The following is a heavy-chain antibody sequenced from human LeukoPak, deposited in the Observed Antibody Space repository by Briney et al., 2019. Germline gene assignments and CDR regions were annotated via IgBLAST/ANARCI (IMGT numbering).Heavy chain of an antibody. CDR3: ASSGAPYNWNSPFDY. D-gene: IGHD1-20*01. J-gene: IGHJ4*02. CDR2: ISYDGSNK. Sequence: TGGSLRLSCAASGFTFSSYAMHWVRQAPGKGLEWEAVISYDGSNKYYADSVKGRFTISRDNSKNTLYLQRNSLRPEDTAVYYCASSGAPYNWNSPFDYWGQGTLVTVSS. V-gene: IGHV3-30-3*01. CDR1: GFTFSSYA.